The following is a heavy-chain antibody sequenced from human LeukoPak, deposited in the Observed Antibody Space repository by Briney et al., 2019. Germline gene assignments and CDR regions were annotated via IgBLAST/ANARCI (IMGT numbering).Heavy chain of an antibody. CDR3: AKDSRESSGHFPYYYYYHYGLDV. V-gene: IGHV3-30-3*01. CDR1: GFTFSSYT. J-gene: IGHJ6*02. D-gene: IGHD3-22*01. Sequence: GGSLRLSCAASGFTFSSYTMNWVRQAPGKGLGWVALISYDGSNKFYADSVKGRFSIFRDKSKNTLYLQMNSLRAEDTAVYYCAKDSRESSGHFPYYYYYHYGLDVWGQGTTVTVSS. CDR2: ISYDGSNK.